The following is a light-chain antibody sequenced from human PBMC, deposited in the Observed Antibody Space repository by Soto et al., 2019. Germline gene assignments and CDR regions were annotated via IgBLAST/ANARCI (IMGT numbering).Light chain of an antibody. J-gene: IGKJ1*01. CDR1: QSVSSSY. CDR2: GAS. V-gene: IGKV3-20*01. CDR3: QQYGSSPSWT. Sequence: EMVLTQSPGTLSLSPGERATLSCRASQSVSSSYLAWYQQKPGQAPRLLIYGASRRATGIPDRFSGSGSGTDFTLTISRLEPEDFAVYYCQQYGSSPSWTFGQGTKVDIK.